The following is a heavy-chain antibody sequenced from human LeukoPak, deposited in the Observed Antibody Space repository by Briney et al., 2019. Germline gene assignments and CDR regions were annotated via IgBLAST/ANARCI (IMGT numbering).Heavy chain of an antibody. V-gene: IGHV1-69*01. D-gene: IGHD3-22*01. CDR2: IIPIFGTA. CDR1: GGTFSSYA. CDR3: ARESEAKWFFDY. J-gene: IGHJ4*02. Sequence: GASVKVSCKASGGTFSSYAISLVRQAPGQGLEWMGGIIPIFGTANYAQKFQGRVTITADESTSTAYMELSSLRSEDTAAYYCARESEAKWFFDYWGQGTLVTVSS.